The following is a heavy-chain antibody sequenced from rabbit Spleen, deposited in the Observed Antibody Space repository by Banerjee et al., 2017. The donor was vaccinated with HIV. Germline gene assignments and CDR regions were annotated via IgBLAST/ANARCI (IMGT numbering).Heavy chain of an antibody. CDR1: GFSFSSGYW. CDR3: ARALSGSGLMTLSL. D-gene: IGHD1-1*01. J-gene: IGHJ4*01. CDR2: IYTGSGGTT. Sequence: QERLVESGGGLVQPEGSLTLTCKASGFSFSSGYWICWVRQAPGKGLEWIACIYTGSGGTTYYASWVNGRFTITRSTSLNTVTLKMTSLTAADTATYFCARALSGSGLMTLSLWGPGTLVTVS. V-gene: IGHV1S45*01.